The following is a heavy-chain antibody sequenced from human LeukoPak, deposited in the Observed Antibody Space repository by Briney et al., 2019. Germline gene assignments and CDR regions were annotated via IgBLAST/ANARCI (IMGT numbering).Heavy chain of an antibody. CDR2: ITSSSSHI. V-gene: IGHV3-21*01. CDR3: ARVMMGATVTTFHYYCMDV. J-gene: IGHJ6*03. D-gene: IGHD4-11*01. CDR1: GFTFSHYT. Sequence: PGGSLRLSCAACGFTFSHYTIGWVRQAPGKGLKRVASITSSSSHIYYADSVKGRFTISRDNAKNEVYLQMNSLRGEDTAIYYCARVMMGATVTTFHYYCMDVWGVGTAVTVSS.